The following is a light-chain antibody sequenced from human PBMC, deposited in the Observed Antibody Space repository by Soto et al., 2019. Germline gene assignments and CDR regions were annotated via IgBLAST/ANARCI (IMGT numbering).Light chain of an antibody. CDR2: DAS. J-gene: IGKJ3*01. CDR3: QQRRSWPAT. V-gene: IGKV3-11*01. CDR1: HSVSSS. Sequence: EIVLTQSPATLSLSPGERATLSCRTSHSVSSSLSWYQHKPGQSPRLLIYDASIRATAIPSRFSGSGSGTDFSLTISGLEPEDFAVYYCQQRRSWPATFGPGTRVDLK.